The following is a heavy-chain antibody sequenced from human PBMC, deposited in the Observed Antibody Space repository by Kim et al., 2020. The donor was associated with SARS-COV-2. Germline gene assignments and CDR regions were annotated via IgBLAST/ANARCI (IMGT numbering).Heavy chain of an antibody. CDR2: INSDGSST. D-gene: IGHD3-10*01. CDR1: GFTFSSYW. V-gene: IGHV3-74*01. CDR3: ARVGRSMVRDAFDI. J-gene: IGHJ3*02. Sequence: GGSLRLSCAASGFTFSSYWMHWVRQAPGKGLVWVSRINSDGSSTSYADSVKGRFTISRDNAKNTLYLQMNSLRAEDTAVYYCARVGRSMVRDAFDIWGQGTMVTVSS.